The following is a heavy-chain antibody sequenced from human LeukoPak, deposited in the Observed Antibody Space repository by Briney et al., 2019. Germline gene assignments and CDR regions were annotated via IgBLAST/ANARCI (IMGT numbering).Heavy chain of an antibody. D-gene: IGHD1-26*01. Sequence: ASVKVSCKASGYTFTGYYMHWVRLAPGQGLEWMGWINPNSGATNFAQRFQGRVTMTRDTSISTAYMDLSRLRSDDTAVYYCARDGGSHFVDWGQGTLVTVSS. J-gene: IGHJ4*02. CDR3: ARDGGSHFVD. CDR1: GYTFTGYY. CDR2: INPNSGAT. V-gene: IGHV1-2*02.